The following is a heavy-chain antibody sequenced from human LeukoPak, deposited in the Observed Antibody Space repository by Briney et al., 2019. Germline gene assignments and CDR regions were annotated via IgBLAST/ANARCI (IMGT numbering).Heavy chain of an antibody. CDR3: ARHRGTSFHFDY. J-gene: IGHJ4*02. D-gene: IGHD2-2*01. CDR1: GGSFSGYS. Sequence: PSETLSLTCAVYGGSFSGYSWSWIRQPPGKGLEWIGYIYHSGSTYYNPSLKSRVTISVDRSKNQFSLKLSSVTAADTAVYYCARHRGTSFHFDYWGQGTLVTVSS. CDR2: IYHSGST. V-gene: IGHV4-30-2*01.